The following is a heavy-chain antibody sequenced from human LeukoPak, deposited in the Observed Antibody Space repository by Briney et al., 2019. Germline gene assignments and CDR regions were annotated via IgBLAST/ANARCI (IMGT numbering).Heavy chain of an antibody. CDR2: ISTTSSAI. CDR1: GXTFSTYS. V-gene: IGHV3-48*02. J-gene: IGHJ4*02. Sequence: GGSLRLSCAASGXTFSTYSMNWVRQAPGKGLEWVSYISTTSSAIYYADSVKGRFTISRDNAKNSLYLQMNSLRDEDTAIYYCTREEGDLDYWGQGTLVTVSS. CDR3: TREEGDLDY. D-gene: IGHD2-21*02.